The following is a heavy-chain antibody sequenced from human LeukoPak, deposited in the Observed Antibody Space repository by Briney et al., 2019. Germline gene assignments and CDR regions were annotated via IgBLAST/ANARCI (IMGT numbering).Heavy chain of an antibody. Sequence: SETLSLTCTVSGGSISSSSYYWGWIRQPPGKGLEWIGSIYYSGSTYYNPSLKSRVIISVDTSKNQFSLKLSSVTAADTAVYYCARHLLTTFDYWGQGTLVTVSS. CDR3: ARHLLTTFDY. CDR1: GGSISSSSYY. D-gene: IGHD4-11*01. J-gene: IGHJ4*02. CDR2: IYYSGST. V-gene: IGHV4-39*07.